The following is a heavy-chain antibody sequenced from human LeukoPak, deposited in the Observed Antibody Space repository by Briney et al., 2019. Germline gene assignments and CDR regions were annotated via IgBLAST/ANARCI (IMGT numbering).Heavy chain of an antibody. D-gene: IGHD1-26*01. Sequence: PGGSLRLSCAASGFTFSSYSMNWVRQAPGKGLEWVSSISSSSSYIYYADSVKGRFTISRDNAKNSPYLQMNSLRAEDTAVYYCARDFIVGANDWGQGTLVTVSS. CDR2: ISSSSSYI. V-gene: IGHV3-21*03. J-gene: IGHJ4*02. CDR1: GFTFSSYS. CDR3: ARDFIVGAND.